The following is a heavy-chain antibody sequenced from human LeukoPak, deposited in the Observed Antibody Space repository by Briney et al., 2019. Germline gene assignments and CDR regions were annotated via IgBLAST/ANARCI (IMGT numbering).Heavy chain of an antibody. D-gene: IGHD3-22*01. CDR3: ARSPHYYSSGYYYEPYYFDY. V-gene: IGHV1-18*01. CDR1: GYTFTSYG. Sequence: ASVKVSCKASGYTFTSYGISWVRQAPGQGLEWMGWISAYNGNTNYAQKLQGRVTMTTDTSTSTAYMELRSLRSDDTAVYYCARSPHYYSSGYYYEPYYFDYWGQGTLATVSS. J-gene: IGHJ4*02. CDR2: ISAYNGNT.